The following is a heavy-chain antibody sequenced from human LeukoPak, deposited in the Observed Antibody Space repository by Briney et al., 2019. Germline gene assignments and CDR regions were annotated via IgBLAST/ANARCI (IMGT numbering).Heavy chain of an antibody. CDR1: GFTFSSFG. CDR2: ISNDGSNK. CDR3: AELGITMIGGV. V-gene: IGHV3-30*18. J-gene: IGHJ6*04. D-gene: IGHD3-10*02. Sequence: GGSLRLSCAASGFTFSSFGVHWVRQAPGKGLEWVAVISNDGSNKNYVDSVKGRFTISRDNSKNTLYLQMNSLRAEDTAVYYCAELGITMIGGVWGKGTTVTISS.